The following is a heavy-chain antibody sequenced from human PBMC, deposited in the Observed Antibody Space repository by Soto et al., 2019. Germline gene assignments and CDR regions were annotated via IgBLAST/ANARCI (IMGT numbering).Heavy chain of an antibody. CDR3: ARGYSSSWAYYYMDV. CDR1: GGSFSGYY. J-gene: IGHJ6*03. CDR2: INHSGST. V-gene: IGHV4-34*01. D-gene: IGHD6-13*01. Sequence: SETLSLTCAVYGGSFSGYYWSWIRQPPGKGLEWVGEINHSGSTNYNPSLKSRVTISVDTSKNQFSLKLSSVTAADTAVYYCARGYSSSWAYYYMDVWGKGTTVTVSS.